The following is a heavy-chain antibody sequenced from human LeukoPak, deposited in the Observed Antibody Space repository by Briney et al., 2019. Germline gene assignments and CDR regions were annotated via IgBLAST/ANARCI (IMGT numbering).Heavy chain of an antibody. V-gene: IGHV3-23*01. CDR3: AKGLYGDYVDY. D-gene: IGHD4-17*01. J-gene: IGHJ4*02. Sequence: GGSLRLSCAASGFTLSSYAMSWVRQAPGKGLEWVSAISGSGGSTYYADSVKGRITISRDNSKNTLYLQMNSLRAEDTAVYYCAKGLYGDYVDYWGQGTLVTVSS. CDR2: ISGSGGST. CDR1: GFTLSSYA.